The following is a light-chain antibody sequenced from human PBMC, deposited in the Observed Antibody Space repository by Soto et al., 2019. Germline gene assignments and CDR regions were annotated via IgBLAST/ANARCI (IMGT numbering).Light chain of an antibody. CDR1: QDISNY. V-gene: IGKV1-27*01. Sequence: DIPMTQSPSSLSASLGDRVTITCRASQDISNYLAWYQQKPGKVPELLIYAASTLRSGVPSRFSGSGSGTDFTLTISSLQPDDVAIYYCQRYISAPRTFGQGTKLEIK. J-gene: IGKJ2*01. CDR3: QRYISAPRT. CDR2: AAS.